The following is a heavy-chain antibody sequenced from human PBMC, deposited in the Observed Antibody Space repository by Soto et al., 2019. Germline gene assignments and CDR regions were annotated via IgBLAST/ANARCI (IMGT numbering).Heavy chain of an antibody. Sequence: PGGSLRLSCAVSGFTFSDSAMHWVRQASGEGLEWVGRVRSKAKTYATAYAASVKGRFTISVDNSKNTVYLQMDSLRADDTAVYYCARWSGYADAWGQGTRVTAPQ. V-gene: IGHV3-73*01. CDR3: ARWSGYADA. D-gene: IGHD4-17*01. CDR1: GFTFSDSA. CDR2: VRSKAKTYAT. J-gene: IGHJ4*02.